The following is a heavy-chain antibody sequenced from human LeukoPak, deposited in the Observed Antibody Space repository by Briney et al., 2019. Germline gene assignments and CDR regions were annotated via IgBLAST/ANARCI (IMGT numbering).Heavy chain of an antibody. CDR3: ATLPPGVYYGGDAFDI. Sequence: NPSETLSLTCTVSGGSISSYYWSWIRQPPGKGLEWIGYIYYSGSTNYNPSLKSRVTISVDTSKNQFSLKLSSVTAADTAVYYCATLPPGVYYGGDAFDIWGQGTMVTVSS. D-gene: IGHD3-10*01. CDR2: IYYSGST. J-gene: IGHJ3*02. CDR1: GGSISSYY. V-gene: IGHV4-59*08.